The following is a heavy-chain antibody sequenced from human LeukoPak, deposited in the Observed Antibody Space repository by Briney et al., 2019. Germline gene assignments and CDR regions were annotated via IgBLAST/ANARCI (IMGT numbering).Heavy chain of an antibody. D-gene: IGHD1-26*01. CDR3: AKKVVVGATSPYSDFQD. J-gene: IGHJ1*01. Sequence: PGGSLRLSCAASGIIFNTYAMNWVRQAPGKGLEWVSAISDSGDSTYYAGSVKGRFSISRDNSKNTLYLQMNSLRAEDTALYYCAKKVVVGATSPYSDFQDWGQGTLVTVSS. V-gene: IGHV3-23*01. CDR1: GIIFNTYA. CDR2: ISDSGDST.